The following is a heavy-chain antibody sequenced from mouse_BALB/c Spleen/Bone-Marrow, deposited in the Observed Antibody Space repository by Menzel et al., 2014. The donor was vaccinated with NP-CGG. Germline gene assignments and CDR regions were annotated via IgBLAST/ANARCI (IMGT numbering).Heavy chain of an antibody. CDR1: GFNIKDFY. Sequence: SGAELVRSGASVKLSCTGSGFNIKDFYMHWVKQRPEQGLEWIGWIDPENGDTEYAPKLQGKATLTADTSSNTAYLQLNSLTSEDTAVYYCNADTRAMDYWGQGTSVTVSS. CDR3: NADTRAMDY. J-gene: IGHJ4*01. V-gene: IGHV14-4*02. CDR2: IDPENGDT.